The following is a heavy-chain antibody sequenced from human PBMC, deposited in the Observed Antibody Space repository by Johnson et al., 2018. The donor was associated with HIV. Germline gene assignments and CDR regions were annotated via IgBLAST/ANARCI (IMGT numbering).Heavy chain of an antibody. CDR3: ARDGYYYDSSGYYDHDGFDI. V-gene: IGHV3-30*03. CDR1: GFTFSGYG. Sequence: QVQLVESGGGEVQPGRSLRLSCAASGFTFSGYGMHWVRQAPGKGMEWVAVISYDGSNKYYADSVKGRFTISRDNSKNTLYLQMNSLRAEDTAVYYCARDGYYYDSSGYYDHDGFDIWGQGTMVTVSS. J-gene: IGHJ3*02. CDR2: ISYDGSNK. D-gene: IGHD3-22*01.